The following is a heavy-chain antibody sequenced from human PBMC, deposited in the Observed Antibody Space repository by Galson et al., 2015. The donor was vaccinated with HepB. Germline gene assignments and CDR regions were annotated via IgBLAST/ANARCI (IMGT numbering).Heavy chain of an antibody. CDR2: IYIGGET. V-gene: IGHV3-53*04. J-gene: IGHJ3*02. CDR3: ARGLPYSGSYAAFDI. CDR1: GFTVSYNY. D-gene: IGHD1-26*01. Sequence: SLRLSCAASGFTVSYNYMIWVRQAPGKGLEWVSLIYIGGETFYADSVKGRFTISRHNSKNTLDLQMYSLGPDDTAVDYCARGLPYSGSYAAFDIWGQGTMVTVSS.